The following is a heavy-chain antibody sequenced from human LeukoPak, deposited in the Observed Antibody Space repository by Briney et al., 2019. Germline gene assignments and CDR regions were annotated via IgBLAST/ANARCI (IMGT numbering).Heavy chain of an antibody. V-gene: IGHV3-11*01. CDR2: MTASGRST. D-gene: IGHD1-26*01. CDR1: GFTFSDYQ. CDR3: TRKRRGSYYAFEF. J-gene: IGHJ4*02. Sequence: GGSLRLSCAASGFTFSDYQLSWVRQAPGKGLEWISYMTASGRSTNYADSVKGRFTISRDNAKNSVVLQMNSLRAEDTAVYYCTRKRRGSYYAFEFWVQGTLVSVSS.